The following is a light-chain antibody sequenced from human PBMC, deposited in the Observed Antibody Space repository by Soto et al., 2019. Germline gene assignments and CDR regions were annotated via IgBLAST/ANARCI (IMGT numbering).Light chain of an antibody. CDR2: WAS. CDR1: QSVLYSSNNKNY. CDR3: QQYYNTPLT. Sequence: DTVMIQSPDSLAVSLGERATINCKSSQSVLYSSNNKNYLAWYQQKPGQPPKLLIYWASTRESGVPDRFSGSGSGTDFTLTISSLQAEDVAVYYCQQYYNTPLTFGGGTKVEIK. J-gene: IGKJ4*01. V-gene: IGKV4-1*01.